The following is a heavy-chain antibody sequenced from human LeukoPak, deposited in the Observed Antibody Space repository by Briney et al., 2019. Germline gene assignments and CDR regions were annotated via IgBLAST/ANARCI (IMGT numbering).Heavy chain of an antibody. V-gene: IGHV3-33*01. CDR1: AFTFSSYG. J-gene: IGHJ3*02. CDR2: IWYDGSNR. Sequence: GTSLRLSCAASAFTFSSYGMHWVRQAPGKGLEWVALIWYDGSNRYYADSVKGRFTISRDNSKNTLYLQMNSLRDEDTAVYYCARRADDAFDIWGQGTMVTVSS. CDR3: ARRADDAFDI.